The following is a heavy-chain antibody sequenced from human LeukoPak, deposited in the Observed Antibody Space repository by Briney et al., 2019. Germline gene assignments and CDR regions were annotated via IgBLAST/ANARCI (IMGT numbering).Heavy chain of an antibody. CDR1: GFTFSSYE. J-gene: IGHJ4*02. CDR3: ARAWPFNVVVTAILNY. CDR2: ISSSGSTI. V-gene: IGHV3-48*03. D-gene: IGHD2-21*02. Sequence: PGGSLRLSCAASGFTFSSYEMIWVRQAPGKGLEWVSYISSSGSTIYYADSVKGRFTISRDNAKNSLYLQMNSLGAEDTAVYYCARAWPFNVVVTAILNYWGQGTLVTVSS.